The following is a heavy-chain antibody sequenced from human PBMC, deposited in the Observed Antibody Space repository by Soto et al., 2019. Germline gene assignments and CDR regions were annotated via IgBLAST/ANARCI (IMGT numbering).Heavy chain of an antibody. D-gene: IGHD2-2*02. V-gene: IGHV3-21*01. CDR1: GFTFSTYI. J-gene: IGHJ6*02. Sequence: GGSLRLSCVVSGFTFSTYIINWVRQAPGKGLEWVSSISSRSDIYYADSVKGRFTISRDNAKNSVSLQMNSLRAEDTAVYYCAREYTAWPLAYGLDVWGQGATVTVSS. CDR2: ISSRSDI. CDR3: AREYTAWPLAYGLDV.